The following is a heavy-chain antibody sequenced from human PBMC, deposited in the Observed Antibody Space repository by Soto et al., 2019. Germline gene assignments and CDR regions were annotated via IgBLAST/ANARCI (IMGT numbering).Heavy chain of an antibody. V-gene: IGHV4-31*01. CDR2: IYYSGST. CDR3: ERESSSGCESVRVTNSFDP. J-gene: IGHJ5*02. Sequence: QVQLQESGPGLVKPSQTLSLTCTVSGGSISSGGYYWSWIREHPGKGLEWIGYIYYSGSTYYNPSLKSQVTISVDTSKNQFSQKLSSVTSADTAVYYCERESSSGCESVRVTNSFDPWGQGTLVTVSS. CDR1: GGSISSGGYY. D-gene: IGHD5-12*01.